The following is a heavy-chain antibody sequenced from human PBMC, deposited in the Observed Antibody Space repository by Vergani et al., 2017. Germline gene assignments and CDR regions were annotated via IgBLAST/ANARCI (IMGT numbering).Heavy chain of an antibody. CDR1: GGTFSSYT. J-gene: IGHJ3*02. V-gene: IGHV1-69*02. D-gene: IGHD1-20*01. CDR2: IIPILGIA. Sequence: QVQLVQSGAEVKKPGSSVKVSCKASGGTFSSYTISWVRQAPGQGLEWMGRIIPILGIANYAQKFQGRVTITADKSTSTAYMELSSLRSEDTAVYYYARIPAITGHRWAFDIWGQGTMVTVSS. CDR3: ARIPAITGHRWAFDI.